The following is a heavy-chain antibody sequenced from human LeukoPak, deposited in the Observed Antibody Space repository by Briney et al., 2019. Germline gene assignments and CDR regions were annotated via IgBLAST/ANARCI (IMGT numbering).Heavy chain of an antibody. V-gene: IGHV4-59*01. CDR3: AREVRVGNTDTGYYFDY. CDR2: IYYSGST. D-gene: IGHD2/OR15-2a*01. Sequence: SETLSLTCTASGGSISSYYWSWIRQPPGKGLEWIGYIYYSGSTNYNPSLKRRVTISVDTSKSQFSPKLNSVTAADTAVYYCAREVRVGNTDTGYYFDYWGQGILATVSS. CDR1: GGSISSYY. J-gene: IGHJ4*02.